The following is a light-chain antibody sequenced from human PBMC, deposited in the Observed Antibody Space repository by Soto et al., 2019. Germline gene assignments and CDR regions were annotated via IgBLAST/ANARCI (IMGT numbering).Light chain of an antibody. CDR3: GSYIGSSTLNV. V-gene: IGLV2-14*01. Sequence: QSALTQPASVSGSPGQSITISCTGTSSDVGGYNYVSWYQQHPGKAPKLMIYDVSKRPSGVSNRFSGSKSGNTASLTISGLQAEDEADYYCGSYIGSSTLNVFGTGTRSPS. J-gene: IGLJ1*01. CDR1: SSDVGGYNY. CDR2: DVS.